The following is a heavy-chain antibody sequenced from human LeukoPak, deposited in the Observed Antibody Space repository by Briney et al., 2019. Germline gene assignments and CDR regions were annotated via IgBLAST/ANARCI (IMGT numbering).Heavy chain of an antibody. J-gene: IGHJ4*02. CDR1: GGSISSGDYY. Sequence: SQTLSLTCTVSGGSISSGDYYWSWLRQPPGKGLEWIGYIYYSGSTYYNPSLKRRVTISVDTTKNQFSLKLSSVTAADTAVYYCARGLGSYFFDYWGQGTLVTVSS. D-gene: IGHD3-10*01. V-gene: IGHV4-30-4*01. CDR2: IYYSGST. CDR3: ARGLGSYFFDY.